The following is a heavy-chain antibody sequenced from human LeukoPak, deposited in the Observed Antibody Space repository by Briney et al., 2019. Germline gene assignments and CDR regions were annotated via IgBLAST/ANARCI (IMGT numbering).Heavy chain of an antibody. CDR1: GFTFSSYA. D-gene: IGHD2-2*01. V-gene: IGHV3-30*04. CDR3: ARDVHAPADYYFDY. J-gene: IGHJ4*02. Sequence: GGSLRLSCAASGFTFSSYAMHWVRQAPGKGPEWVAVISNDGRDKHNADSVKGRFTISRDNSKNTLYVQMNSLRAEDAAVYYCARDVHAPADYYFDYWGQGTPVTVSS. CDR2: ISNDGRDK.